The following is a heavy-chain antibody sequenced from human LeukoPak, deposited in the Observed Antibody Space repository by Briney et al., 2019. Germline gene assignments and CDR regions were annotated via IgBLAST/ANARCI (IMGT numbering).Heavy chain of an antibody. V-gene: IGHV1-18*01. D-gene: IGHD6-13*01. Sequence: ASVKVSCKASGYTFTSYGISWVRQAPGQGLEWMGWISAYNGSTNYAQKLQGRVTMTTDTSTSTAYMELWSLRSDDTAVYYCARGRAAAGPEWFDYWGQGTLVTVSS. CDR2: ISAYNGST. CDR1: GYTFTSYG. J-gene: IGHJ4*02. CDR3: ARGRAAAGPEWFDY.